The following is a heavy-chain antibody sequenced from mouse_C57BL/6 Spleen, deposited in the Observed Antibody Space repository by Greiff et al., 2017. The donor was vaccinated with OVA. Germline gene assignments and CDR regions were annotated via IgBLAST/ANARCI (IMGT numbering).Heavy chain of an antibody. CDR2: IYPGDGDT. D-gene: IGHD2-1*01. V-gene: IGHV1-82*01. Sequence: QVQLQQSGPELVKPGASVKISCKASGYAFSSSWMNWVKQRPGKGLEWIGRIYPGDGDTNYNGKFKGKATLTADKSSSTAYMQLSSLTSEDSAVYFCAYYDAMDYWGQGTSVTVSS. CDR1: GYAFSSSW. J-gene: IGHJ4*01. CDR3: AYYDAMDY.